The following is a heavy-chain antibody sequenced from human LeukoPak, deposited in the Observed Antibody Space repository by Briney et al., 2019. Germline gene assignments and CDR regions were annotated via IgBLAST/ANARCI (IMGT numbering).Heavy chain of an antibody. CDR2: IYYSGST. V-gene: IGHV4-59*01. CDR1: GGSISSSY. J-gene: IGHJ2*01. CDR3: ARVLGAYCSGGSCYSSCYFDL. Sequence: PSETLSLTCTVSGGSISSSYWSWIRQPPGKGPEWIGYIYYSGSTNYNPSLRSRVTISVDTSKNQFSLKLSSVTAADTAVYYCARVLGAYCSGGSCYSSCYFDLWGRGTRVTVSS. D-gene: IGHD2-15*01.